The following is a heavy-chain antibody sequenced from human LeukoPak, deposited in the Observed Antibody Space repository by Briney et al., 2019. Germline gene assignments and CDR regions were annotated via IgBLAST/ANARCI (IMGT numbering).Heavy chain of an antibody. Sequence: ASVKVSCKASGYTFTSYGISWVRQAPGQGLEWMGWISAYNGNTNYAQKLQGRVTMTTDTSTSTAYMGLRSLRSDDTAVYYCARVRCSGGSCPNWFDPWGQGTLVTVSS. J-gene: IGHJ5*02. CDR2: ISAYNGNT. D-gene: IGHD2-15*01. CDR3: ARVRCSGGSCPNWFDP. V-gene: IGHV1-18*01. CDR1: GYTFTSYG.